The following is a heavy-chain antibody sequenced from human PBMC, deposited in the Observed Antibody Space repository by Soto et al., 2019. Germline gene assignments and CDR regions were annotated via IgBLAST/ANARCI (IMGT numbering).Heavy chain of an antibody. V-gene: IGHV4-34*01. CDR2: INHSGST. J-gene: IGHJ4*02. Sequence: SETLSLTCAVYGGSFSGYYWSWIRQPPGKGLEWIGEINHSGSTNYNPSLKSRVTISVDTSKNQFSLKLSSVTAADTAVYYCARDYYYGSGSPPDYWGQGTLVT. CDR1: GGSFSGYY. D-gene: IGHD3-10*01. CDR3: ARDYYYGSGSPPDY.